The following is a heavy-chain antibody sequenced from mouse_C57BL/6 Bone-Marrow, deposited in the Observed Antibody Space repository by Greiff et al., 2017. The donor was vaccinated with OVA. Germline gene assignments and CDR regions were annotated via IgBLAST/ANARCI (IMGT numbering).Heavy chain of an antibody. CDR1: GFTFSDYG. CDR3: ARDTTVVAEGFDY. D-gene: IGHD1-1*01. V-gene: IGHV5-17*01. Sequence: EVQLKESGGGLVKPGGSLKLSCAASGFTFSDYGMHWVRQAPEKGLEWVAYISSGSSTIYYADTVKGRFTISRDNAKNTLFLQMTSLRSEDTAMYYCARDTTVVAEGFDYWGQGTTLTVSS. J-gene: IGHJ2*01. CDR2: ISSGSSTI.